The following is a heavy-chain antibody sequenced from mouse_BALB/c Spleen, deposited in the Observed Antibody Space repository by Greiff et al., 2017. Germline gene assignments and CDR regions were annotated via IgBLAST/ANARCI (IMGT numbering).Heavy chain of an antibody. CDR3: ARQTDWYFDV. V-gene: IGHV1-4*02. CDR1: GYTFTSYT. CDR2: INPSSGYT. Sequence: QVQLQQSAAELARPGASVKMSCKASGYTFTSYTMHWVKQRPGQGLEWIGYINPSSGYTEYNQKFKDKTTLTADKSSSTAYMQLSSLTSEDSAVYYCARQTDWYFDVWGAGTTVTVSS. J-gene: IGHJ1*01.